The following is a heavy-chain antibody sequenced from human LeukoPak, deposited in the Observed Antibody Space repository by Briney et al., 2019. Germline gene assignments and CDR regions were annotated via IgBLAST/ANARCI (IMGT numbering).Heavy chain of an antibody. Sequence: GASVKVSCKASGYTFTSYGISWVRQAPGQGLEWMGWISAYNGNTNYAQKLQGRVTMTRDPSKSTAYMELRSLRSDDTAVYCCPRARSRWGYCSSTSCYSHFDYWGQGTLVTVSS. CDR1: GYTFTSYG. J-gene: IGHJ4*02. V-gene: IGHV1-18*04. D-gene: IGHD2-2*01. CDR3: PRARSRWGYCSSTSCYSHFDY. CDR2: ISAYNGNT.